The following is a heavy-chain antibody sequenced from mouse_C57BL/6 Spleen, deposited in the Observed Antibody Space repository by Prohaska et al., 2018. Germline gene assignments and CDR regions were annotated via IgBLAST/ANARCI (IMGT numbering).Heavy chain of an antibody. V-gene: IGHV11-2*01. Sequence: EVQLLETGGGLVQRGGSRGLYCEGSGFTFSGFWMSWVLQTPCMTLEWILDISSECRSINYAPSINDRFTSFRDNDQSTLYHQMTNVRSKVTATYYCKKDVNYWDLDV. CDR3: KKDVNYWDLDV. J-gene: IGHJ1*01. CDR2: ISSECRSI. CDR1: GFTFSGFW.